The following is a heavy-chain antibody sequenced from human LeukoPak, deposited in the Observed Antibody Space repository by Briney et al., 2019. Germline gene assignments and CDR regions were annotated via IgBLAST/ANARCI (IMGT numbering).Heavy chain of an antibody. CDR1: GFTFSSYW. CDR2: IKQDGSEK. D-gene: IGHD3-22*01. V-gene: IGHV3-7*01. Sequence: GGSLRLSCAASGFTFSSYWMSWVRQAPGKGLEWVANIKQDGSEKYYVDSVKGRFTISRDNAKNSLYLQMNSLRAEDTAVYYCAREGEYYDSSGYLFFDYWGQGTLVTVSS. J-gene: IGHJ4*02. CDR3: AREGEYYDSSGYLFFDY.